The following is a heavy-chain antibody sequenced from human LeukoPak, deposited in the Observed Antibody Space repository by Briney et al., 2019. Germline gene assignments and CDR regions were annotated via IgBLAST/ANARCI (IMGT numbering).Heavy chain of an antibody. CDR2: ISGSGGST. D-gene: IGHD2/OR15-2a*01. CDR3: ARSLLYYYGMDV. V-gene: IGHV3-23*01. Sequence: GGSLRLSCAASGFTFSSYAMSWVRQAPGKGLEWVSAISGSGGSTYYADSVKGRFTISRDNSKNTLYLQMNSLRAEDTAVYYCARSLLYYYGMDVWGQGTTVTVSS. J-gene: IGHJ6*02. CDR1: GFTFSSYA.